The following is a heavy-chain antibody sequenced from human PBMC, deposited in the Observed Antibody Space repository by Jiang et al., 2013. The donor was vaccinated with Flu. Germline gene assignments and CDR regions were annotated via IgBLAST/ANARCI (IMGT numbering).Heavy chain of an antibody. CDR2: IIPIFGTA. Sequence: GAEVKKPGSSVKVSCKASGGTFSSYAISWVRQAPGQGLEWMGGIIPIFGTANYAQKFQGRVTMTRDTSTSTVYMELSSLRSEDTAVYYCARGGTAMVGELFNWGQGTLVTVSS. V-gene: IGHV1-69*05. CDR3: ARGGTAMVGELFN. D-gene: IGHD5-18*01. CDR1: GGTFSSYA. J-gene: IGHJ4*02.